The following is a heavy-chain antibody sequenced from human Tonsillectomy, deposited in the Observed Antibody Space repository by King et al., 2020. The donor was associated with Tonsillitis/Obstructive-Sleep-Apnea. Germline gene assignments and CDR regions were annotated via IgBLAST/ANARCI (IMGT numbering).Heavy chain of an antibody. V-gene: IGHV1-2*02. J-gene: IGHJ4*02. D-gene: IGHD6-19*01. CDR3: ASKPSTGWLPFDY. Sequence: QLVQSGAEVKKPGASVKVSCKTSGYTFTGYYMHWVRQAPGQGLEWMGWINPNSGGTNYAQKFQGRVTMTRDTSISTVYMEVSRLRSDDTAVYYCASKPSTGWLPFDYWGQGTLVTVSS. CDR1: GYTFTGYY. CDR2: INPNSGGT.